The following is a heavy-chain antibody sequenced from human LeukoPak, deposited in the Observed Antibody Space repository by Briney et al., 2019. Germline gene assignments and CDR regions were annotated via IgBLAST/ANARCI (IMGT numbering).Heavy chain of an antibody. D-gene: IGHD6-19*01. J-gene: IGHJ4*01. CDR3: AKGIYSSGWSYFDY. CDR1: GFTFSSFA. V-gene: IGHV3-23*01. CDR2: VSGSAGRT. Sequence: PGGSLRLSCAASGFTFSSFAMTWVRQAPGKGLEWVSTVSGSAGRTDYAGSVKGRFTISRDNSKNTLYLQMNSLRAEDTAVYYCAKGIYSSGWSYFDYWGHGTQVTVSS.